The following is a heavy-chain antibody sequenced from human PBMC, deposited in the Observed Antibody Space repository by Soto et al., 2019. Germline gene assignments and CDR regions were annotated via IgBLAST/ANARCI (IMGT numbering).Heavy chain of an antibody. V-gene: IGHV4-34*01. Sequence: PSETLSLTCAVYGGSFSGYYWSWIRQPPGKGLEWIGEINHSGSTNYNPSLKSRVTISVDTSKNQFSLKLSSVTAADTAVYYCARGGRSGRRVVMEYYYYYYGMDVWGQGTTVTVSS. D-gene: IGHD3-3*01. J-gene: IGHJ6*02. CDR2: INHSGST. CDR3: ARGGRSGRRVVMEYYYYYYGMDV. CDR1: GGSFSGYY.